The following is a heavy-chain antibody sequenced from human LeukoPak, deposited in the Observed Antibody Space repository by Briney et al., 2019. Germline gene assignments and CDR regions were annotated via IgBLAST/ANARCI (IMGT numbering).Heavy chain of an antibody. Sequence: GGSLRLSCAASGFTFSSYWMTWVRQAPGKGLEWVSLISGDGGRTYYAGSVKGRFTISRDNSKNSLYLQMDSLRTEDTALYYCAKDIYFGSGSYGDYWGQGTLVTVSS. CDR3: AKDIYFGSGSYGDY. J-gene: IGHJ4*02. D-gene: IGHD3-10*01. CDR2: ISGDGGRT. CDR1: GFTFSSYW. V-gene: IGHV3-43*02.